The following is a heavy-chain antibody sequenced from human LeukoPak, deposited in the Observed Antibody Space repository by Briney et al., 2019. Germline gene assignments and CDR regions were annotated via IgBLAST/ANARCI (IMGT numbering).Heavy chain of an antibody. Sequence: PGGSLRLSCVVSGFTFSSYWMSWVRQAPGKGLEWVANIKQDGSEKYYVDSVKGRFTISRDNAKNSLYLQMNSLRAEDTAVYYCARVFGGWYFDYWGQGTLVTVSS. CDR1: GFTFSSYW. CDR3: ARVFGGWYFDY. CDR2: IKQDGSEK. J-gene: IGHJ4*02. V-gene: IGHV3-7*01. D-gene: IGHD6-19*01.